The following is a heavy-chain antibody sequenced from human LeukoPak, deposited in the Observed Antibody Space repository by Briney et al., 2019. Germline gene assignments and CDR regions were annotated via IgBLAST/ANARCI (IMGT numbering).Heavy chain of an antibody. Sequence: GGSLRLSCAASGFTFSSYAMNWVRQAPGKGLEWVSAISGSGDNTYFADSVKGRFTISRGNSKNTLYLQMNSLRAEDTAVYYCARDSWFGELLHRDFDYWGQGTLVTVSS. D-gene: IGHD3-10*01. CDR2: ISGSGDNT. CDR3: ARDSWFGELLHRDFDY. J-gene: IGHJ4*02. CDR1: GFTFSSYA. V-gene: IGHV3-23*01.